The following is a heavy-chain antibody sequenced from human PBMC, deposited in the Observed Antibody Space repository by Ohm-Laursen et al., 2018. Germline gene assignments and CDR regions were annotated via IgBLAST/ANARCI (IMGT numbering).Heavy chain of an antibody. Sequence: GSLRLSCTASGFTFSSYAMSWVRQAPGKGLEWVSVISGSGDSAYYADSVKGRVTTSRDNSRNTLYLQTSSLRAEDTAVYYCVLYSGTLGLDYWGQGTLVTVSS. J-gene: IGHJ4*02. CDR3: VLYSGTLGLDY. CDR1: GFTFSSYA. CDR2: ISGSGDSA. D-gene: IGHD1-26*01. V-gene: IGHV3-23*01.